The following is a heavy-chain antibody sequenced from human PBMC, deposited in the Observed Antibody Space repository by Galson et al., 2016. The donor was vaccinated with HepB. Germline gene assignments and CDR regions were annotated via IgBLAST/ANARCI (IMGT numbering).Heavy chain of an antibody. CDR2: ISRSGDST. CDR1: GFTFRNYG. J-gene: IGHJ6*03. D-gene: IGHD1-26*01. Sequence: SLRLSCAASGFTFRNYGMTWVRQAPGKGLEVVSSISRSGDSTDYADSVKGRFTISRDNSKNTLSLQMNSLPADDTAIYYCVQGSTGPPVWGKGTTVTVSS. V-gene: IGHV3-23*01. CDR3: VQGSTGPPV.